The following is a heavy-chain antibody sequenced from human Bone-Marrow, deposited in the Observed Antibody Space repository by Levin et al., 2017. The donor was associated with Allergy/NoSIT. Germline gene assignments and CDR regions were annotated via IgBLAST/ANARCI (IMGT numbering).Heavy chain of an antibody. Sequence: GESLKISCKASGYTFTSYDINWVRQATGQGLEWMGWMNPNSGNTGYAQKFQGRVTMTRNTSISTAYMEVSSLRSEDTAVYYCARGRGNRNWFDPWGQGTLVTVSS. CDR2: MNPNSGNT. CDR1: GYTFTSYD. CDR3: ARGRGNRNWFDP. V-gene: IGHV1-8*01. D-gene: IGHD1-14*01. J-gene: IGHJ5*02.